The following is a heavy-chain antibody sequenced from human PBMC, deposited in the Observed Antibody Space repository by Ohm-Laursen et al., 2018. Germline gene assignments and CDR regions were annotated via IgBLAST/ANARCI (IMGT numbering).Heavy chain of an antibody. CDR1: GFTFSTYW. V-gene: IGHV3-7*01. D-gene: IGHD6-13*01. Sequence: SLRLSCAASGFTFSTYWMFWVRQAPGKGLEWVASVNEDASEKYYVDSVKGRFTISRDNAKNSLYLQMNSLRAEDTAVYYCASGLYSNSWFIEEDYWGQGTLVTVSS. CDR2: VNEDASEK. CDR3: ASGLYSNSWFIEEDY. J-gene: IGHJ4*02.